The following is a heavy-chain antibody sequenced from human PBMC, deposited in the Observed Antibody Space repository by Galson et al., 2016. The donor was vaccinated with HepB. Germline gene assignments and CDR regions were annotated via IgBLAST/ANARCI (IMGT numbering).Heavy chain of an antibody. V-gene: IGHV4-4*07. J-gene: IGHJ5*02. D-gene: IGHD3-3*01. CDR2: IYTSGST. Sequence: SETLSLTCTVSGGSISSYYWSWIRQPAGKGLEWIGRIYTSGSTNYNPSLKSRVTMSVDTSKNQFSLKLSSVTAADTAVYYCARDVTIFGVVNWFDPWGQGTLVTVSS. CDR3: ARDVTIFGVVNWFDP. CDR1: GGSISSYY.